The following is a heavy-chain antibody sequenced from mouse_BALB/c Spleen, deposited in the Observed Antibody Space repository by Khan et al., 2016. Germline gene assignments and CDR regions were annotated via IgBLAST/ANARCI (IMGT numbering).Heavy chain of an antibody. CDR3: AEDYCSSNWFAY. Sequence: QIQLVQSGPELKKPGETVKISCKASGYTFTNYGMNWVKQAPGKGLKWMGWINPNTGEPTYAEEFKGRFAFSLETSASTAYLQINNLKNEYTANYFCAEDYCSSNWFAYWGQGTLVTVSA. V-gene: IGHV9-3*02. D-gene: IGHD1-1*01. J-gene: IGHJ3*01. CDR2: INPNTGEP. CDR1: GYTFTNYG.